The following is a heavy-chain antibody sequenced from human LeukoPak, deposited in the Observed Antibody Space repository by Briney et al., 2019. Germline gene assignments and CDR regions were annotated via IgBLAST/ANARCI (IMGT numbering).Heavy chain of an antibody. Sequence: PGGSLRLSCAASGFTFSSYAMSWVRQAPGKGLEWVSAISGSGGSTYYADSVKGRFTISRDNSKNTLYLQMHSLRADDTAVYYCANRQPGSVAGIDYWGQGTLVTVSS. J-gene: IGHJ4*02. CDR1: GFTFSSYA. D-gene: IGHD6-19*01. V-gene: IGHV3-23*01. CDR2: ISGSGGST. CDR3: ANRQPGSVAGIDY.